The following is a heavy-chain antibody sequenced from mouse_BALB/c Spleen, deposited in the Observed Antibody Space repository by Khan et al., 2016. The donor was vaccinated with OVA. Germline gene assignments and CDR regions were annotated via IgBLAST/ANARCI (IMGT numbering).Heavy chain of an antibody. D-gene: IGHD2-14*01. CDR3: ARWKEVRRFMDY. V-gene: IGHV1S136*01. Sequence: VQLQQSGPELVKPGASVKMSCKASGYTFTSYVMHWVKQKPGQGPEWIGYINPYNDGTKYNEKFKGKATLTSDKSSSPAYMELSRLTSEDSAVYDCARWKEVRRFMDYWGQGTSVTVSS. J-gene: IGHJ4*01. CDR1: GYTFTSYV. CDR2: INPYNDGT.